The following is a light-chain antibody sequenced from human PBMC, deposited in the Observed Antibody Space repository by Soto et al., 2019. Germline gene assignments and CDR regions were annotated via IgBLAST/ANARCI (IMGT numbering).Light chain of an antibody. CDR1: QTISSW. CDR2: KAS. J-gene: IGKJ1*01. CDR3: QHYNSYSEA. V-gene: IGKV1-5*03. Sequence: DIHMTQSPSTLSGSVGYRFTITCRASQTISSWLAWYQQKPGKAPKLLIYKASTLKSGVPSRFRGSGSGTEFTLTISSLQPDDFAPYYCQHYNSYSEAFGQGTKVDIK.